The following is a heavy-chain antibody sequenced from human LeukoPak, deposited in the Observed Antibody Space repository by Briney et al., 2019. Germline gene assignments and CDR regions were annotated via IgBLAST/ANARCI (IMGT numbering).Heavy chain of an antibody. CDR2: INPNSGGT. CDR3: ARTPGDTAMVGAFDI. D-gene: IGHD5-18*01. J-gene: IGHJ3*02. Sequence: ASVKVSCKASGYTFTGYYMHWVRQAPGQGLEWMGWINPNSGGTNYAQKFRGRVTMTRDTSISTAYMELSRLRSDDTAVYYCARTPGDTAMVGAFDIWGQGTMVTVSS. CDR1: GYTFTGYY. V-gene: IGHV1-2*02.